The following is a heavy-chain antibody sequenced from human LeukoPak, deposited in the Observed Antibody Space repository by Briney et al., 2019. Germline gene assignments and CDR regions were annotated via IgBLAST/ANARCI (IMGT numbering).Heavy chain of an antibody. Sequence: GGSLRLSCAASEFSFNNYAMSWVRQTPGKGLQWASTISGNGDDTYYADSVKGRFTISRDNSKNTLHLHMNSLRAEDTALYFCAREEGGSYYFFDYWGQGTLVTVSS. D-gene: IGHD1-26*01. J-gene: IGHJ4*02. CDR3: AREEGGSYYFFDY. CDR2: ISGNGDDT. CDR1: EFSFNNYA. V-gene: IGHV3-23*01.